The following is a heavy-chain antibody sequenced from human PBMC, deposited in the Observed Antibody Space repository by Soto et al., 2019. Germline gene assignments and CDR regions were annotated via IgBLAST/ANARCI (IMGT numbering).Heavy chain of an antibody. V-gene: IGHV1-18*01. J-gene: IGHJ5*02. Sequence: ASVKVSCKASGYTFTSYGISWVRQAPGQGLEWMGWISAYNGNTNYAQKLQGRVTMTTDTSTSTAYMELRSLRSDDTAVYYCAGAPGDCSSTSCYNWFDPWGQGPLVTVSS. CDR1: GYTFTSYG. D-gene: IGHD2-2*01. CDR3: AGAPGDCSSTSCYNWFDP. CDR2: ISAYNGNT.